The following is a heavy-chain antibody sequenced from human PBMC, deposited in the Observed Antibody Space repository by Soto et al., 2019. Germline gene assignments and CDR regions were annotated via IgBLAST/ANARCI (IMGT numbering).Heavy chain of an antibody. CDR3: ARGGIVVVVAALDDAFDI. CDR2: IIPILGIA. V-gene: IGHV1-69*02. Sequence: QVQLVQSGAEVKKPGSSVKVSCKASGGTFSSYTISWVRQAPGQGLEWMGRIIPILGIANYAQKFQGRVTITADKSTSTAYTELSSLRSEDTAVYYCARGGIVVVVAALDDAFDIWGQGTMVTVSS. D-gene: IGHD2-15*01. J-gene: IGHJ3*02. CDR1: GGTFSSYT.